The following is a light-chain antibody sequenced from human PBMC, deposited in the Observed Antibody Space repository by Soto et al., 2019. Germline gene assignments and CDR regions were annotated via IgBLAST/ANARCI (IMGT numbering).Light chain of an antibody. V-gene: IGKV3-15*01. Sequence: EIVMTQSPATLSVSPGERATVSCRASQSVSSNLAWYQQKPGQAPRLLIYGASTRATGIPARFSGSGSGTEFTLTISSLPSADFAVYYCQQYNNWPPWTLGQGTKVDSK. CDR1: QSVSSN. CDR3: QQYNNWPPWT. CDR2: GAS. J-gene: IGKJ1*01.